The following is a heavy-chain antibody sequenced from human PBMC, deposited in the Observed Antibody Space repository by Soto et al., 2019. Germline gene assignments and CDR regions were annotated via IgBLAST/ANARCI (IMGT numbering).Heavy chain of an antibody. CDR3: ARGGSMVTESYFDF. D-gene: IGHD2-21*02. CDR1: GYSFGDFY. CDR2: MNPDSGVT. J-gene: IGHJ4*02. Sequence: AAVKVSCKTSGYSFGDFYIHLVRQAPGQGLEWMGWMNPDSGVTDLAQKFRGRVTLARDTSTNTAYMALDRLSSEDNGVYYCARGGSMVTESYFDFWGQGTLVTVSS. V-gene: IGHV1-2*02.